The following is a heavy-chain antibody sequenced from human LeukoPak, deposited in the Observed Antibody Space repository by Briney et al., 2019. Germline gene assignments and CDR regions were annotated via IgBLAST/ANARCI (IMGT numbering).Heavy chain of an antibody. V-gene: IGHV3-23*01. CDR2: ISGSGDNT. CDR3: AKGGLVHRFDP. Sequence: GGSLRLSCAASGFTFSSYAMSWVRQAPGKGLQWVSGISGSGDNTYYADSVKGRFTISRDNSKNTLYLQMNSLRADDTAVYYCAKGGLVHRFDPWGQGTLVTVSS. J-gene: IGHJ5*02. CDR1: GFTFSSYA.